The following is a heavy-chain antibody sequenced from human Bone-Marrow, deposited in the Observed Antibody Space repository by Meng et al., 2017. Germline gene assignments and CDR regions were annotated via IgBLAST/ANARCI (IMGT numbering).Heavy chain of an antibody. Sequence: SLKISCAASGFTFDDYAMHWVRQAPGKGLEWVSGISWNSGSIGYADSVKGRFTISRDNSKNTLYLQMNSLRAEDTAVYYCAKDLAYSSGWPSYFDYWGQGTLVTVSS. CDR3: AKDLAYSSGWPSYFDY. CDR1: GFTFDDYA. CDR2: ISWNSGSI. D-gene: IGHD6-19*01. J-gene: IGHJ4*02. V-gene: IGHV3-9*01.